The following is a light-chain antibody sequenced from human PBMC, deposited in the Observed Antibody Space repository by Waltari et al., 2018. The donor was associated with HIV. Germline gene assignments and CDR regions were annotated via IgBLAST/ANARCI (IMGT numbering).Light chain of an antibody. V-gene: IGKV1-9*01. J-gene: IGKJ5*01. CDR1: QGISSY. CDR2: AAS. CDR3: QQLNSYLVIT. Sequence: DIQLTQSPSFLSASVGDRVTITCRASQGISSYLAWYQQKPGKAPKLLIYAASTLQSGVPSRFSGSGSGTEFTLTISSLQPEDFATYYCQQLNSYLVITFGQGTRLEIK.